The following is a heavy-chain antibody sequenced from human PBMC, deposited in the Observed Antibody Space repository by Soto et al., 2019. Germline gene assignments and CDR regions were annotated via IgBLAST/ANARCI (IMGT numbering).Heavy chain of an antibody. CDR3: AHRAGHPNNWNGGYFAF. J-gene: IGHJ4*02. D-gene: IGHD1-1*01. V-gene: IGHV2-5*02. CDR1: GFSLSTSGVG. Sequence: QITLKESGPTRVKPTQTLTLTCTFSGFSLSTSGVGVGWIRQSPGKALERLALIYWDDDKRYSPSLKSRLTLAKDTSKNQVVLTMTDMDPVDTATYYCAHRAGHPNNWNGGYFAFWGQGALVTVSS. CDR2: IYWDDDK.